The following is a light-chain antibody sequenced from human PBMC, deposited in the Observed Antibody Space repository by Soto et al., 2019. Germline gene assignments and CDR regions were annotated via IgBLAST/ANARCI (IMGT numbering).Light chain of an antibody. CDR3: QQFHSFPWT. Sequence: DIQMTQSPSTLSASVGDRVTITCRANQTIHSFLAWYQQKAGKAPKLLIYDASNLESGVPSRFSGSGSGTEFTLTVSSLQPDDFATFYCQQFHSFPWTFGQGTKVEI. CDR1: QTIHSF. J-gene: IGKJ1*01. V-gene: IGKV1-5*01. CDR2: DAS.